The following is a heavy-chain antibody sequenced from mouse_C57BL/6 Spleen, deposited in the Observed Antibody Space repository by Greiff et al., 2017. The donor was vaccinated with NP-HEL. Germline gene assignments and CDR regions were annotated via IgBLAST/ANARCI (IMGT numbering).Heavy chain of an antibody. V-gene: IGHV1-22*01. D-gene: IGHD3-1*01. CDR2: INPNNGGT. CDR1: GYTFTDYN. J-gene: IGHJ2*01. CDR3: ARSSGAAFDY. Sequence: VQLQQSGPELVKPGASVKMSCKASGYTFTDYNMHWVKPSHGKSLEWIGYINPNNGGTSYNQKFKGKATLTVNKSSSTAYMELRSLTSEDSAVYYCARSSGAAFDYWGQGTTLTVSS.